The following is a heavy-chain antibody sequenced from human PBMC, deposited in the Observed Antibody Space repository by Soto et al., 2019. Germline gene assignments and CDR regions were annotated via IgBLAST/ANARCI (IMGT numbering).Heavy chain of an antibody. CDR3: TLTTSDYVWGSYRSGMDV. J-gene: IGHJ6*02. V-gene: IGHV3-15*01. CDR2: IKSETDGGTT. CDR1: GFTFNQPW. Sequence: EVHLVESGGGLVKPGGSLRLSCAASGFTFNQPWMSWVRQAPGEGLEWVGRIKSETDGGTTDYAAIVKGRFTISRDESKNILYLQLNSLKTEDTAVYYCTLTTSDYVWGSYRSGMDVWGQGTTVTVSS. D-gene: IGHD3-16*02.